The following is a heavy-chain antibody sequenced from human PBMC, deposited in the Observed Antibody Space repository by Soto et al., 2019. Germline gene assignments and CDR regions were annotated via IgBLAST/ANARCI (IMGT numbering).Heavy chain of an antibody. J-gene: IGHJ4*02. CDR1: GGSIDTGVFY. CDR3: ASGTFNDISFDS. D-gene: IGHD2-21*01. V-gene: IGHV4-31*03. Sequence: QVQLQESGPGLVKPSQTLTLTCSVSGGSIDTGVFYWSWARQLPGKGLQWIGYIYYTGAAYYNPALKSRVVISLATSATQFSLSLTSLTAADTAVYYCASGTFNDISFDSWGQGRMVTVSS. CDR2: IYYTGAA.